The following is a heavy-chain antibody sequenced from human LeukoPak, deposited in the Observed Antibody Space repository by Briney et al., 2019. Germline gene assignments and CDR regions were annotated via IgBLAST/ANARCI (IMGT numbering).Heavy chain of an antibody. V-gene: IGHV1-24*01. CDR1: GKTLSDLS. CDR3: VTGFTTMAVDYFDH. D-gene: IGHD5-18*01. Sequence: ASVKVSCKVSGKTLSDLSIHWLRQPPGKGLEWLGGSDPEEGERIYAQMFQGRVTMTEDTSIDTAYMELSSLRSEDTAVYYCVTGFTTMAVDYFDHWGQGTLVTVSP. J-gene: IGHJ4*02. CDR2: SDPEEGER.